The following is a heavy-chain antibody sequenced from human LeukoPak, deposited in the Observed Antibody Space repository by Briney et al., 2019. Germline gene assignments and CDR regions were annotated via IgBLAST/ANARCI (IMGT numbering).Heavy chain of an antibody. CDR3: ARNYGSGRGGAFDI. V-gene: IGHV4-31*03. J-gene: IGHJ3*02. D-gene: IGHD3-10*01. Sequence: SETLSLTCTVSGGSISSGGYYWSWIRQPPGKGLEWIGYIYYSGSTYYNPSLKSRVTISVDTSKNQFSLKLSSVTAADTAVYYCARNYGSGRGGAFDIWGQGTMVTVSS. CDR2: IYYSGST. CDR1: GGSISSGGYY.